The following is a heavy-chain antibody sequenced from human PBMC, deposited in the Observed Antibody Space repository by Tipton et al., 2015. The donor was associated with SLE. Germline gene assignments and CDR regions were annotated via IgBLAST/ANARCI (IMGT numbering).Heavy chain of an antibody. CDR2: IYSSGDT. V-gene: IGHV4-59*01. J-gene: IGHJ4*02. Sequence: TLSLTCSVSAGSFSGYYWNWIRQSPGKRLEWIGNIYSSGDTNYNPSLKGRVTISLDTSRNQFSLRLTSVTAADTAVDYCARGVEMNTIVDYWGQGTLIIVSS. CDR1: AGSFSGYY. CDR3: ARGVEMNTIVDY. D-gene: IGHD5-24*01.